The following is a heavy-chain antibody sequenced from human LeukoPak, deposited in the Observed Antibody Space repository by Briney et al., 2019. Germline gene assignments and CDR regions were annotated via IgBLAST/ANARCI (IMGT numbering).Heavy chain of an antibody. Sequence: SVKVSCKASGGTFSSYAISWVRQAPGQGLEWMGGIIPIFGTANYAQKFQGRVTITAGESTSTAYMELSSLRSEDTAVYYCARDQYDYGSDPYYFDYWGQGTLVTVSS. D-gene: IGHD3-10*01. J-gene: IGHJ4*02. CDR1: GGTFSSYA. V-gene: IGHV1-69*13. CDR2: IIPIFGTA. CDR3: ARDQYDYGSDPYYFDY.